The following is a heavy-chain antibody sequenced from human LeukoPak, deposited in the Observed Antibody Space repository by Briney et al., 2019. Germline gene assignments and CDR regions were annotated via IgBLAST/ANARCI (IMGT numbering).Heavy chain of an antibody. CDR1: GGSFSGYY. Sequence: NPSETLSLTCAVYGGSFSGYYWSWIRQPPGKGLEWIGEINHSGSTNYNPSLKSRVTISVDASKNQFSLKLSSVTAADTAVYYCARRGIGQSLDYWGQGTLVTVSS. J-gene: IGHJ4*02. CDR2: INHSGST. D-gene: IGHD1-26*01. V-gene: IGHV4-34*01. CDR3: ARRGIGQSLDY.